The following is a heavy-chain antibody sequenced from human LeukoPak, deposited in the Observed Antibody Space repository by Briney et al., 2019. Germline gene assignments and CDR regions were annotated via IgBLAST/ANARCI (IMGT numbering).Heavy chain of an antibody. Sequence: AVKVSCKASGGTFSSYTISWVRQAPGQGLEWMGRIIPILGIANYAQKFQGRVTITADKSTSTAYMELSSLRSEDTAVYYCARTGKGLSWGNWGQGTLVTVSS. CDR3: ARTGKGLSWGN. V-gene: IGHV1-69*02. CDR1: GGTFSSYT. J-gene: IGHJ4*02. CDR2: IIPILGIA. D-gene: IGHD3-16*01.